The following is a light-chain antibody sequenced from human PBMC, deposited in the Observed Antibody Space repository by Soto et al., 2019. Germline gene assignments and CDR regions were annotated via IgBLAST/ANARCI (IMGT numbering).Light chain of an antibody. V-gene: IGKV3-20*01. J-gene: IGKJ5*01. CDR2: GPS. CDR1: ENIAAGY. CDR3: QQYGTSPT. Sequence: EIDLTQSPGTLSLSPGERATLSCRASENIAAGYLAWYQQKPGQAPRLLVYGPSNRATGIADRFSGSGSGTDFTLTINRLEAEDSAVYYCQQYGTSPTFGQGTRLEIK.